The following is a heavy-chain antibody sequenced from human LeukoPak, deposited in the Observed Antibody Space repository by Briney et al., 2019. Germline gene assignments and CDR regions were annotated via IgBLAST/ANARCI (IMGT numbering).Heavy chain of an antibody. CDR1: GFSFSTSW. CDR2: INSDGSSI. Sequence: GGSLRLSCAASGFSFSTSWMHWVRQAPGKGLVWVSRINSDGSSISYADSVKGRFTISRDNAKNTLYLQMNSLRAEDTAVYYCARDQNGDLGDYWGQGTLVTVSS. V-gene: IGHV3-74*01. CDR3: ARDQNGDLGDY. D-gene: IGHD3-10*01. J-gene: IGHJ4*02.